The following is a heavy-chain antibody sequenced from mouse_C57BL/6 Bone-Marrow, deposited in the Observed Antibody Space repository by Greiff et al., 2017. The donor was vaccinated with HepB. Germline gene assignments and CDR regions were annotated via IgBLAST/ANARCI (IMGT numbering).Heavy chain of an antibody. V-gene: IGHV1-22*01. D-gene: IGHD1-1*01. Sequence: VQLKESGPELVKPGASVKMSCKASGYTFTDYNMHWVKQSHGKSLEWIGYINPNNGGTSYNQKFKGKATLTVNKSSSTAYMELRSRTSEDSAVYYCARWGDYFWYFDVWGTGTTVTVSS. J-gene: IGHJ1*03. CDR2: INPNNGGT. CDR3: ARWGDYFWYFDV. CDR1: GYTFTDYN.